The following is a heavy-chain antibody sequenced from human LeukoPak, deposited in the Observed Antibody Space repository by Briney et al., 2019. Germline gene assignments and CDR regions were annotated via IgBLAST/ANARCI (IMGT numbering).Heavy chain of an antibody. CDR2: ISYSGIT. CDR3: ARLAVAGDYDHFYFYMDV. D-gene: IGHD6-19*01. V-gene: IGHV4-59*11. CDR1: GGSISSHY. Sequence: ETLSLTCSVSGGSISSHYWTWMRQPPGKGLEWIGYISYSGITNYNPSLKSRVSISVDTSMNQLSLKVNSVTTADTAVYYCARLAVAGDYDHFYFYMDVWGKGTTVTVSS. J-gene: IGHJ6*03.